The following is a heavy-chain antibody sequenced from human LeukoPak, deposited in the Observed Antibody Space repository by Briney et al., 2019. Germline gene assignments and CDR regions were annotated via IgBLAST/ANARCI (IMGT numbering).Heavy chain of an antibody. D-gene: IGHD3-10*01. J-gene: IGHJ4*02. V-gene: IGHV3-30*03. CDR3: ASQKIITMVRGLITMGYFDY. CDR1: GFTFSYYG. Sequence: QAGGSLRLSCAASGFTFSYYGLHWVRQGPGKGLEWVAVISYDGSNKYYADSVKGRFTISRDNSKNTLYLQMNSLRAEDTAVYYCASQKIITMVRGLITMGYFDYWGQGTLVTVSS. CDR2: ISYDGSNK.